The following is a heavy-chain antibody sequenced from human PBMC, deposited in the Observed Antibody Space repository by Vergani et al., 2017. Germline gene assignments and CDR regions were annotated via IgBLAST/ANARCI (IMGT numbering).Heavy chain of an antibody. Sequence: EVQLVQSGAEVKKPGESLKISCKGSGYSFTSYWIGWVRQMPGKGLEWMGIIYPGDSDTRYSPSFQGQVTISADKSISTAYLQWSSLKASDTAMYYCARDRYSSSWPYYYYYYGMDVWGQGTTVTVSS. CDR2: IYPGDSDT. CDR3: ARDRYSSSWPYYYYYYGMDV. D-gene: IGHD6-13*01. CDR1: GYSFTSYW. V-gene: IGHV5-51*01. J-gene: IGHJ6*02.